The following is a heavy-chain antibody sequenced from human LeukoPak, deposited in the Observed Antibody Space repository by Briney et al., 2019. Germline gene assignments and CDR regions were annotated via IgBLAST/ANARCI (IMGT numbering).Heavy chain of an antibody. V-gene: IGHV6-1*01. Sequence: SQTLSLTCAISGDSVSSNSAAWNWIRQSPSRGLEWLGRIYYRSKWFNDYAVSVKSRITINPDTSKNQFSLHLNSVTPEDTAVYYCARRPTQYDCFDPWGQGILVTVSS. CDR2: IYYRSKWFN. CDR1: GDSVSSNSAA. CDR3: ARRPTQYDCFDP. D-gene: IGHD2-2*01. J-gene: IGHJ5*02.